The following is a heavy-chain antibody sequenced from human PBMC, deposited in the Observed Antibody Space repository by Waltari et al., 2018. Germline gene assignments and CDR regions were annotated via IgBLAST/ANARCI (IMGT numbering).Heavy chain of an antibody. D-gene: IGHD2-2*01. V-gene: IGHV3-48*03. CDR1: GFTLSSYE. J-gene: IGHJ6*03. Sequence: EVQLVESGGGLVQPGGSLRLSCAASGFTLSSYEMKWVRQAPGKGLEWVSYISSSGSTIYYADSVKGRFTISRDNAKNSLYLQMNSLRAEDTAVYYCARDSAAPGHYMDVWGKGTTVTVSS. CDR2: ISSSGSTI. CDR3: ARDSAAPGHYMDV.